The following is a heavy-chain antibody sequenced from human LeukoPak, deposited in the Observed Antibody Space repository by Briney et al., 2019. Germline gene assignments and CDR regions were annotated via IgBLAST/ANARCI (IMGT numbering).Heavy chain of an antibody. J-gene: IGHJ4*02. D-gene: IGHD6-13*01. Sequence: PGGSLRLSCAASGFTFSSYAMSWVRQAPGKGLEWVSAISGSGGSTYYADSVKGRFTVSRDNAENTLFLQMNSLRAEDTAVYFCARGLRPQSSSWYAVLDYWGQGTLVTVSS. CDR1: GFTFSSYA. V-gene: IGHV3-23*01. CDR2: ISGSGGST. CDR3: ARGLRPQSSSWYAVLDY.